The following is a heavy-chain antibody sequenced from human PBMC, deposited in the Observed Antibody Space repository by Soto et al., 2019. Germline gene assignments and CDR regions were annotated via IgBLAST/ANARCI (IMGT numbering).Heavy chain of an antibody. CDR3: ARDRGSRLNNHWYANFDS. J-gene: IGHJ4*02. Sequence: EVQVMESGGGLVQPGGSLRLSCAASGFTFSNYWMSWVRQAPGKGLEWVANLNQDGSEKYYVDSVKGRFTISRDNAKNSLYLQMSSLRAEDTAVYYCARDRGSRLNNHWYANFDSWGQGTLVTVSS. V-gene: IGHV3-7*01. CDR2: LNQDGSEK. CDR1: GFTFSNYW. D-gene: IGHD1-26*01.